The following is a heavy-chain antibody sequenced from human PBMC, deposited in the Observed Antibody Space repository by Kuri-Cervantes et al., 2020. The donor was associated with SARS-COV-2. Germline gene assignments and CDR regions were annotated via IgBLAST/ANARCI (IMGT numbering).Heavy chain of an antibody. CDR2: INPNSGGT. V-gene: IGHV1-2*02. Sequence: ASVKVSCKASGYTFTGYYMHWVRQAPGQGLEWMGWINPNSGGTNYAQKFQGRVTMTRDTSISTAYMELSRLRSDDTAVYYCARDQGYQPLFSLDYWGQGTLVTVSS. J-gene: IGHJ4*02. D-gene: IGHD2-2*01. CDR1: GYTFTGYY. CDR3: ARDQGYQPLFSLDY.